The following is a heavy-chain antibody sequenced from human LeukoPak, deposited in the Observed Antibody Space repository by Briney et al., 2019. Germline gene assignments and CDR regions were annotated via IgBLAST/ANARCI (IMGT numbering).Heavy chain of an antibody. V-gene: IGHV3-21*01. J-gene: IGHJ6*04. CDR1: GFTFSSYS. D-gene: IGHD3-10*01. Sequence: PGGSLRLSCAASGFTFSSYSMNWVRQAPGKELEWVSSISSSSSYIYYADSLKDRFTISRDNDKNSLYLQMNSLSTDYKAVNYCARDFGITGDVWGKGTTVTVSS. CDR2: ISSSSSYI. CDR3: ARDFGITGDV.